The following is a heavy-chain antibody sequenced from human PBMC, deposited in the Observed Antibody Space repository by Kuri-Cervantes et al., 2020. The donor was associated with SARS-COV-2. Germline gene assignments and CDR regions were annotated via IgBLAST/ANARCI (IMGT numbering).Heavy chain of an antibody. V-gene: IGHV3-23*03. Sequence: GESLKISCAASGFTFSSYAMSWVRQAPGKGLEWVSVIYSGGSSTYYADSVKGRFTISRDNSKNTLYLQMNSLRAEDTAVYYCAKTTMVRGVIISGWIDYWGQGTLVTVSS. D-gene: IGHD3-10*01. CDR1: GFTFSSYA. CDR3: AKTTMVRGVIISGWIDY. J-gene: IGHJ4*02. CDR2: IYSGGSST.